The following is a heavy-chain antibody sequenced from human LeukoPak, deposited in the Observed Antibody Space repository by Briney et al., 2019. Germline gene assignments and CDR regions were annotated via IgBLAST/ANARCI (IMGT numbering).Heavy chain of an antibody. CDR2: ISSSSSYI. V-gene: IGHV3-21*01. CDR3: ARVRWLSAAGTEGNFDY. D-gene: IGHD6-13*01. J-gene: IGHJ4*02. CDR1: GFTVSRYS. Sequence: PGGSLGLSCAASGFTVSRYSMSWVRQAPGKGLEGVSSISSSSSYIYYADSVKGRFTISRDNAKNSLYLQMDSLRAEDTAVYYCARVRWLSAAGTEGNFDYWGQGTLGTVSS.